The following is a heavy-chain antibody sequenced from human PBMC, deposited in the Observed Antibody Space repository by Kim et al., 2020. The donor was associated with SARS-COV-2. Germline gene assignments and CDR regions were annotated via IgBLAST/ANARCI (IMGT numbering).Heavy chain of an antibody. V-gene: IGHV5-51*01. CDR3: ARASSGYYRNAFDI. Sequence: SPSFQGQVTISADKSISTAYLQWSSLKASDTAMYYCARASSGYYRNAFDIWGQGTMVTVSS. D-gene: IGHD3-22*01. J-gene: IGHJ3*02.